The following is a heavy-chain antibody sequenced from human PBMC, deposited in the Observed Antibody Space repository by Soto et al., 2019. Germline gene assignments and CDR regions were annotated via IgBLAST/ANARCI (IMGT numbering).Heavy chain of an antibody. Sequence: GGSLRLSCAASGFTFSSYGMHWVRQAPGKGLEWVAVIWYDGSNKYYADSVKGRFTISRDNSKNTLYLQMNSLRAEDTAVYYCAREYYYDSSGYYHAPYFQHWGQGTLVTVSS. V-gene: IGHV3-33*01. CDR3: AREYYYDSSGYYHAPYFQH. CDR2: IWYDGSNK. J-gene: IGHJ1*01. CDR1: GFTFSSYG. D-gene: IGHD3-22*01.